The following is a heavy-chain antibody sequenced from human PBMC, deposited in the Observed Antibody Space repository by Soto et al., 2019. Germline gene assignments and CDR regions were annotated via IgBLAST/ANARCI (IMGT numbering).Heavy chain of an antibody. V-gene: IGHV3-30*18. CDR3: AKDSQMYYDFWSGYHDY. CDR1: GFTFSSYG. CDR2: ISYDGSNK. J-gene: IGHJ4*02. Sequence: GGSLRLSCAAPGFTFSSYGMHWVRQAPGKGLEWVAVISYDGSNKYYADSVKGRFTISRDNSKNTLYLQMNSLRAEDTAVYYCAKDSQMYYDFWSGYHDYWGQGTLVTVSS. D-gene: IGHD3-3*01.